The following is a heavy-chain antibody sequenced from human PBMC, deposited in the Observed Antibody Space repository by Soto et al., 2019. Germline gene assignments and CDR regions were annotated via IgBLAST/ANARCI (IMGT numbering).Heavy chain of an antibody. D-gene: IGHD1-26*01. J-gene: IGHJ6*02. CDR1: GGSISDYY. CDR3: ARVGVGTTHYFYGMDV. CDR2: IYYSGST. Sequence: SEILSLPCAVSGGSISDYYWSWSRQPPGKGLEWIGYIYYSGSTNYNPSLKSRVTISVDTSKNQFSLKLSSVTAADTAVYYCARVGVGTTHYFYGMDVWGQGTTVPVSS. V-gene: IGHV4-59*01.